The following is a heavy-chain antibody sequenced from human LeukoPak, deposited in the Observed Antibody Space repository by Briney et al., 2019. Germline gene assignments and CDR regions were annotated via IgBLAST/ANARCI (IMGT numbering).Heavy chain of an antibody. CDR2: IYYGGST. D-gene: IGHD3-10*01. CDR1: GASISSSRYF. V-gene: IGHV4-39*07. J-gene: IGHJ6*03. CDR3: ARVRSFYYYYMDV. Sequence: SETLSLTCTVSGASISSSRYFWSWIRQPPGKGLEWMGSIYYGGSTYYNPSLKSRVTISVDTSKRQFSLKLSSVTAADTAVYYCARVRSFYYYYMDVWGKGTTVTVSS.